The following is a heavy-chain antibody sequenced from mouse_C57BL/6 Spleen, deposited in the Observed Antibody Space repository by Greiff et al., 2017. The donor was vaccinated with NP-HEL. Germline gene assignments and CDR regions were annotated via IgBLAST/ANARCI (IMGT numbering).Heavy chain of an antibody. V-gene: IGHV1-80*01. CDR2: IYPGDGDT. Sequence: VQLVESGAELVKPGASVKISCKASGYAFSSYWMNWVKQRPGKGLEWIGQIYPGDGDTNYNGKFKGKATLTADKSSSTAYMQLSNLTSEDSAVYFCARSPYDYYAMDYWGQGTSVTVSS. CDR3: ARSPYDYYAMDY. CDR1: GYAFSSYW. J-gene: IGHJ4*01.